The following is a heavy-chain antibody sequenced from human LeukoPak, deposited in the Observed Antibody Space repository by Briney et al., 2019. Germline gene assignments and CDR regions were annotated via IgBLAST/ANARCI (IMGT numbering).Heavy chain of an antibody. D-gene: IGHD3-9*01. CDR3: GRAEHDWGSDY. V-gene: IGHV6-1*01. CDR1: GDSVSGNRAT. Sequence: SQTLSLTCAISGDSVSGNRATWNWLRQSPSISLEWLGRIYYRSKWYSDYAVSVKGRITINPDTSKNQFSLLLNSVTPEDTAVYFCGRAEHDWGSDYWGQGTLVTVSS. J-gene: IGHJ4*02. CDR2: IYYRSKWYS.